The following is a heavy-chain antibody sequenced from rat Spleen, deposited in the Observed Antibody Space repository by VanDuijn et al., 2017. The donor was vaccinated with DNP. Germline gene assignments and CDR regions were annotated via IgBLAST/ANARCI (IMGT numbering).Heavy chain of an antibody. V-gene: IGHV5-25*01. D-gene: IGHD1-11*01. CDR1: GFTFSDYY. CDR2: LSSTGDNT. J-gene: IGHJ2*01. Sequence: EVQLVESDGGLVQPGRSLKLSCAASGFTFSDYYMAWIRPAPGKGLEWVASLSSTGDNTYYSDSVKGRFTISRDNTKNTLYLQLDSLRSEDTATYYCARSLGRGYFDYWGQGVMVTVSS. CDR3: ARSLGRGYFDY.